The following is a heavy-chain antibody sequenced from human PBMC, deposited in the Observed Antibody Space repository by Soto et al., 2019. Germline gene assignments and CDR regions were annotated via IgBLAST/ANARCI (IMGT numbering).Heavy chain of an antibody. Sequence: PVGSLRLSCAGSGFSLSDYTINWVRQPPGKGLEWVSSIISRGSFIYYSDSLQGRLSISRDNAKNLVFLQINSLRAEDTAIYYCARVPRGAESDQITPFQHWGQGTQVTVSS. J-gene: IGHJ1*01. V-gene: IGHV3-21*06. CDR3: ARVPRGAESDQITPFQH. CDR2: IISRGSFI. CDR1: GFSLSDYT. D-gene: IGHD1-26*01.